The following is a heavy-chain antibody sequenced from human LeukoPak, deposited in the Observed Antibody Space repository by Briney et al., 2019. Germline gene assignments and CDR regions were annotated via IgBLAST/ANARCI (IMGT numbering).Heavy chain of an antibody. V-gene: IGHV4-59*08. CDR3: ARQGEGTIDI. CDR1: GGYISGYF. J-gene: IGHJ3*02. D-gene: IGHD1/OR15-1a*01. CDR2: IYYSGST. Sequence: SSETLSLTCTVSGGYISGYFWNWIRQPPGEGLEWIGYIYYSGSTKYNPSLKSRVTTSVDTSKNQISLRLTSATAADTAVYFCARQGEGTIDIWGQGTLVTVSS.